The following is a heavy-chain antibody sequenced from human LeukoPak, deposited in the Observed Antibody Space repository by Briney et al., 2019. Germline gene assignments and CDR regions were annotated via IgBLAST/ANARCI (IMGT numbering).Heavy chain of an antibody. Sequence: GGSLRLSCAASGFTFRSYSMAWVRLAPGKGLEWVSAISGSGGSTYYADSVKGRFTISRDNSKNTLYLQMNSLRAEDTAVYYCARYRDYYGSGSGYYGMDVWGQGTTVTVSS. V-gene: IGHV3-23*01. D-gene: IGHD3-10*01. CDR2: ISGSGGST. CDR1: GFTFRSYS. CDR3: ARYRDYYGSGSGYYGMDV. J-gene: IGHJ6*02.